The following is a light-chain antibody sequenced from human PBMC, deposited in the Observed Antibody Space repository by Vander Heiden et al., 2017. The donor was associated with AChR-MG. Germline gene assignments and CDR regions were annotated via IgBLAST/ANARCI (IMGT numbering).Light chain of an antibody. V-gene: IGKV3-15*01. J-gene: IGKJ1*01. CDR3: HQYNNWPRT. CDR2: GAS. Sequence: EIVMTQSPATLSVSPGERATLSCRASQSVSSSLAWYQQKPGLAPRLLIYGASTRATGVPVRFSGSGSGTEFTLTISSLQSEDFAVYYCHQYNNWPRTFGQGTKVEIK. CDR1: QSVSSS.